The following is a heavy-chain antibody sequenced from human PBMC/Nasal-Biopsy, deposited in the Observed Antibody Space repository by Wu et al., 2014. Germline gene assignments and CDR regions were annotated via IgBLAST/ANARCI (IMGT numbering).Heavy chain of an antibody. CDR2: ITTTSDYK. J-gene: IGHJ4*02. CDR1: GFTFSFNS. CDR3: ARDWSNGYSNVDS. D-gene: IGHD3-22*01. Sequence: LRLSCADSGFTFSFNSMHWVRQAPGKGLEWVSSITTTSDYKYYANSVRGRFTISRDNAKNSLYLQMNSLRAEDTAVYYCARDWSNGYSNVDSWGPGNPGHRLL. V-gene: IGHV3-21*01.